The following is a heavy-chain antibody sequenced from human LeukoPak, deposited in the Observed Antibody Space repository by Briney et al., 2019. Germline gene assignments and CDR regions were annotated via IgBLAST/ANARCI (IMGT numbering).Heavy chain of an antibody. D-gene: IGHD6-13*01. Sequence: PSETLSLTCTVSGGSISSSSYYWGWIRQPPGKGLEWIGSIYYSGSTYYNPSLKSRVTISVDTSKNQFSLKLSSVTAADTAVYYCARDLEEQQLVPFDYWGQGTLVTVSS. J-gene: IGHJ4*02. CDR3: ARDLEEQQLVPFDY. CDR2: IYYSGST. CDR1: GGSISSSSYY. V-gene: IGHV4-39*07.